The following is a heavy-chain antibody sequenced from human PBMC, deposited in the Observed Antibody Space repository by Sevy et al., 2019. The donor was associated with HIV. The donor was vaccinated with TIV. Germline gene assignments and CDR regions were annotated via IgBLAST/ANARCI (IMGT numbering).Heavy chain of an antibody. D-gene: IGHD2-2*01. V-gene: IGHV3-23*01. CDR2: ISAGGTTT. J-gene: IGHJ6*02. Sequence: GGSLRLSCAASGFIFSNYPMSWVRHSPGKGLEWVSDISAGGTTTYYADSVEGRFTISRDNSKNTVSLQMNSLEAEDTAINDCAKRYCSTITCYDDDFWNPYYFYGLDVWGQGISVTVSS. CDR1: GFIFSNYP. CDR3: AKRYCSTITCYDDDFWNPYYFYGLDV.